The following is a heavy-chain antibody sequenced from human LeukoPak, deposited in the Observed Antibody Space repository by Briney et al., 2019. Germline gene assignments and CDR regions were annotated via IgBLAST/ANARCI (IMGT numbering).Heavy chain of an antibody. J-gene: IGHJ4*02. CDR1: GYTFTSYD. Sequence: GASVKVSCKASGYTFTSYDINWVRQATGQGLEWMGWMNPNSGNTGYAQKFQGRVTMTRNTSISIAYMEVSSLRSEDTAVYYCARDLGSPNPVDYWGQGTLVTVSS. V-gene: IGHV1-8*01. D-gene: IGHD7-27*01. CDR3: ARDLGSPNPVDY. CDR2: MNPNSGNT.